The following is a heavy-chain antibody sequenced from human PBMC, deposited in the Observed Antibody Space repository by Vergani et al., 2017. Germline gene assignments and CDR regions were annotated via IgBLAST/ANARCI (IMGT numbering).Heavy chain of an antibody. CDR1: GESFTSYY. CDR2: INHSGIS. Sequence: QVQLQQWGAGLLKPSETLSLTCAVYGESFTSYYWTWVRQAPGKGLFWIAEINHSGISSYNPSLKSRVSISVDTTKRQFSLRLSSVTATDAAIYYCARLNGDYMRLSEYWGQGTLVAVSS. CDR3: ARLNGDYMRLSEY. D-gene: IGHD4-17*01. V-gene: IGHV4-34*01. J-gene: IGHJ4*02.